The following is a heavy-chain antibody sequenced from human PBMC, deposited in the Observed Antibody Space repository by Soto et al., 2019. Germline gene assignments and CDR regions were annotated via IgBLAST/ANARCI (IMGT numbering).Heavy chain of an antibody. Sequence: QVQLVQSGAEVKKPGSSVKVSCKASGGTFTSYAISWVRQAPGQVLEWRGGIIPIFGTANYAQKFQGRVTITADEATSTAYMERRSLSSEDTAVYYCARAPDGLNMFDYWGQGTLVTVSS. CDR1: GGTFTSYA. CDR3: ARAPDGLNMFDY. J-gene: IGHJ4*02. V-gene: IGHV1-69*01. CDR2: IIPIFGTA.